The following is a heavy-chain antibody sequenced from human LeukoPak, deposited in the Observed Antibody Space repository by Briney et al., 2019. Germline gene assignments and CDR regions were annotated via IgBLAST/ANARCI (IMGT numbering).Heavy chain of an antibody. CDR3: ARGSFRSDRGGPIDY. Sequence: GASVKVSCKASGYTFTGYYMHWVRQAPGQGLEWMGWISAYNGNTNYAQKLQGRVTMTTDTSTSTAYMELRSLRSDDTAVYYCARGSFRSDRGGPIDYWGQGTLVTVSS. CDR2: ISAYNGNT. CDR1: GYTFTGYY. V-gene: IGHV1-18*04. J-gene: IGHJ4*02. D-gene: IGHD3-10*01.